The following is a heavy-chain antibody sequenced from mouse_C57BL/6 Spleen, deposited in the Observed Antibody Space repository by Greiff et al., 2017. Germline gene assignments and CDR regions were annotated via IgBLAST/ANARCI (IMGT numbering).Heavy chain of an antibody. CDR2: IDPSDSET. J-gene: IGHJ2*01. V-gene: IGHV1-52*01. CDR1: GYTFTSYW. CDR3: ARSLYDGYYVDY. Sequence: QVQLKQPGAELVRPGSSVKLSCKASGYTFTSYWMHWVKQRPIQGLEWIGNIDPSDSETHYNQKFKDKATLTVDKSSSTAYMQLSSLTSEDSAVYYGARSLYDGYYVDYWGQGTTLTVSS. D-gene: IGHD2-3*01.